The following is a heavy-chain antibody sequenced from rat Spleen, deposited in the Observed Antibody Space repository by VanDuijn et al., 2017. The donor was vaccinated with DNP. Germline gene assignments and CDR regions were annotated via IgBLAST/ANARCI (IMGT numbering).Heavy chain of an antibody. CDR3: VRWNSGHFDY. J-gene: IGHJ2*01. V-gene: IGHV5-46*01. CDR1: GFTFSSFP. D-gene: IGHD4-3*01. CDR2: IGTTGGST. Sequence: EVQLVESGGGLVQPGRSMKLSCAASGFTFSSFPMAWVRQAPTKGLEWVATIGTTGGSTYYRDSVKGRFTISRDNAKSTLYLQMNSLRSEDMATYYCVRWNSGHFDYWGQGVMVTVSS.